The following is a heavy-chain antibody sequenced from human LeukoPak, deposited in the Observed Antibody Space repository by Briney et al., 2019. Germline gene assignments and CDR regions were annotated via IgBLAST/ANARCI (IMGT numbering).Heavy chain of an antibody. CDR2: ISAHNGNT. CDR1: GYTFTSYD. CDR3: ARAETTLLLNY. V-gene: IGHV1-18*01. J-gene: IGHJ4*02. D-gene: IGHD4-11*01. Sequence: GASVKVSCKASGYTFTSYDINWVRQATGQGLEWMGWISAHNGNTNYAQKLQGRVTLTTDTSTSTVYMELRSLTSDDTAVYYCARAETTLLLNYWGQGTLVTVSS.